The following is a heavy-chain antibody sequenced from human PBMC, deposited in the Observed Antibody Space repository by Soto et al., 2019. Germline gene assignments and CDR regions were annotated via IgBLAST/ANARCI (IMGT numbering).Heavy chain of an antibody. V-gene: IGHV1-3*01. CDR3: ARGIATGQLDP. D-gene: IGHD2-15*01. Sequence: QVQLVQSGAEVKKPGASVKISCKASGYTFTRYTMNWVRQAPGQRLEWMGWINPDNGNTKSSQKFQDRVIITRDPSASTANMDLSSLRSEDTAVYYCARGIATGQLDPWGQGTLVTVSS. CDR2: INPDNGNT. CDR1: GYTFTRYT. J-gene: IGHJ5*02.